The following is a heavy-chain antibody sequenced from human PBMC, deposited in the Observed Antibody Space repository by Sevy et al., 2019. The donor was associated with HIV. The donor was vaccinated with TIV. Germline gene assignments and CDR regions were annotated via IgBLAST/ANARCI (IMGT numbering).Heavy chain of an antibody. J-gene: IGHJ4*02. Sequence: GGSPRLSCAASGLTFSSHGMHWVRQAPGKGLEWVAVMSYDGSYKSYGDSVKGRFTISRDDSKNTLYLQMNSLRPEDAAMYYCARDSGYSINWYPAYWGQGTLVTVSS. CDR1: GLTFSSHG. CDR2: MSYDGSYK. D-gene: IGHD6-13*01. V-gene: IGHV3-30*03. CDR3: ARDSGYSINWYPAY.